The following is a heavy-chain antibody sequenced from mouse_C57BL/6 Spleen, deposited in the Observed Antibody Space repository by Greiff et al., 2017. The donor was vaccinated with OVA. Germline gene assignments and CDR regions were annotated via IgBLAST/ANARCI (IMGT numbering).Heavy chain of an antibody. J-gene: IGHJ2*01. D-gene: IGHD1-1*01. V-gene: IGHV5-6*01. Sequence: EVMLVESGGDLVKPGGSLKLSCAASGFTFSSYGMSWVRQTPDKRLEWVATISSGGSYTYYPDSVKGRFTISRDNAKNTLYLQMSSLKSEDTAMYYCARQGDGTTVGFDYWGQGTTLTVSS. CDR3: ARQGDGTTVGFDY. CDR2: ISSGGSYT. CDR1: GFTFSSYG.